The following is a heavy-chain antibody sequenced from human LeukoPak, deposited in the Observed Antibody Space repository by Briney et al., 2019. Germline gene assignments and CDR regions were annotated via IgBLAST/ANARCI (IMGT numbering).Heavy chain of an antibody. CDR3: ARGRNLRNQLLSLNWFDP. D-gene: IGHD2-2*01. CDR2: MNPNSGNT. J-gene: IGHJ5*02. V-gene: IGHV1-8*01. Sequence: ASVKVSCKASGYTITSYDINWVRQATGQGLEWMGWMNPNSGNTGYAQKFQGRVTMTRNTSISTAYMELSSLRSEDTAVYYCARGRNLRNQLLSLNWFDPWGQGTLVTVSS. CDR1: GYTITSYD.